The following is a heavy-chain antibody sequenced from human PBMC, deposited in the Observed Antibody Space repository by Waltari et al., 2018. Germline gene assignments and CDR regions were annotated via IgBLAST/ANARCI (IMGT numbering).Heavy chain of an antibody. J-gene: IGHJ4*02. Sequence: EVQLVESGGGLIQPGGSLRLSCAASGFTVSSNYMSWVRQAPGKGLEWVSVIYSGGSTYDADSVKGRFTISRDNSKNTLYLQMNSLRAEDTAVYYCARELDGDYWDYWGQGTLVTVSS. V-gene: IGHV3-53*01. CDR2: IYSGGST. CDR1: GFTVSSNY. CDR3: ARELDGDYWDY. D-gene: IGHD1-1*01.